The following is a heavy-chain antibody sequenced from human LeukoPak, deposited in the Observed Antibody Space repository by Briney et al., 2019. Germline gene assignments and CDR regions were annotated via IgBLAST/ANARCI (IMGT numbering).Heavy chain of an antibody. CDR3: ARVTVYSSSWYYFDY. CDR1: GYTFTSYD. J-gene: IGHJ4*02. D-gene: IGHD6-13*01. V-gene: IGHV1-69*13. Sequence: SVKVSCKASGYTFTSYDINWVRQAPGQGLEWMGEITPIFGAANYAQTFQGRVTITADESTSTVFMELSSLRSEDTAVYYCARVTVYSSSWYYFDYWGQGTLVTVSS. CDR2: ITPIFGAA.